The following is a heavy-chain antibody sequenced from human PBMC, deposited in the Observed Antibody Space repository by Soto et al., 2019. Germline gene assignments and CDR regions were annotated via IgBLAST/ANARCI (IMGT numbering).Heavy chain of an antibody. CDR2: IYYSGST. J-gene: IGHJ6*03. Sequence: SETLSLTCTVSGGSISSSSYYWGWIRQPPGKGLEWIGSIYYSGSTYYNPSLKSRVTISVDTSKNQFSLKLSSVTAADTAVYYCARLRGYSYGRDYYYYYMDVWGKGTTVTVSS. V-gene: IGHV4-39*01. CDR1: GGSISSSSYY. D-gene: IGHD5-18*01. CDR3: ARLRGYSYGRDYYYYYMDV.